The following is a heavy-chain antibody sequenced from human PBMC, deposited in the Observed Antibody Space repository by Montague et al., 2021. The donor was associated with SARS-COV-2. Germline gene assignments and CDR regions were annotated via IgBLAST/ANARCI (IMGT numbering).Heavy chain of an antibody. CDR2: IYYSGST. CDR3: AGDRGRFWHFDL. D-gene: IGHD5-12*01. V-gene: IGHV4-59*01. CDR1: GGSISSYY. J-gene: IGHJ2*01. Sequence: SETLSLTRTVSGGSISSYYWNWIRQSPGKGLEWIGYIYYSGSTKXNPSLKSRVTISVDTSKSQMSLRLNSVTAADTTVYYCAGDRGRFWHFDLWGRGTLVTVSS.